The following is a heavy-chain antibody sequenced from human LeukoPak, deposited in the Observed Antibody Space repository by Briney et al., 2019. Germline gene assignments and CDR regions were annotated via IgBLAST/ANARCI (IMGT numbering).Heavy chain of an antibody. V-gene: IGHV4-59*01. CDR3: ARAFRGGYYMDV. J-gene: IGHJ6*03. CDR2: LYSSGST. Sequence: SETLSLTCTVSGGAISSYYWSWIPQPPGKGLEWIGYLYSSGSTNYNPSPESRVTITEDTSKNQLSLRLNSVTAADTAAYYCARAFRGGYYMDVWGKGTTVTVSS. D-gene: IGHD3-16*01. CDR1: GGAISSYY.